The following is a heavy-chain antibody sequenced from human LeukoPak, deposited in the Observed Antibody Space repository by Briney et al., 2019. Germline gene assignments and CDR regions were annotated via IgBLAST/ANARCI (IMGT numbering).Heavy chain of an antibody. CDR1: GFTFSSYA. CDR2: ISGSGGST. Sequence: GGSLRLSCAASGFTFSSYAMSWVRQAPGKGLEWVSAISGSGGSTYYSDSVKGRFTISRDNSKNTLYLQTYSLRAEDTAVYYCAGEYSSGWPQRVFDYWGQGTLVTVSS. J-gene: IGHJ4*02. V-gene: IGHV3-23*01. D-gene: IGHD6-19*01. CDR3: AGEYSSGWPQRVFDY.